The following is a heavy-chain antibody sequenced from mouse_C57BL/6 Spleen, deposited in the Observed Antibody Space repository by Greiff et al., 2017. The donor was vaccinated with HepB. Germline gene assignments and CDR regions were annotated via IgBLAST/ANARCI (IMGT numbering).Heavy chain of an antibody. J-gene: IGHJ2*01. CDR2: IYPSDSET. Sequence: QVHVKQPGAELVRPGSSVKLSCKASGYTFTGYWMDWVKQRPGQGLEWIGNIYPSDSETHYNQKFKDKATLTVDKSSSTAYMQLSSLTSEDSAVYYCARESSPFFDYWGEGTTLTVSS. V-gene: IGHV1-61*01. CDR1: GYTFTGYW. CDR3: ARESSPFFDY. D-gene: IGHD1-1*01.